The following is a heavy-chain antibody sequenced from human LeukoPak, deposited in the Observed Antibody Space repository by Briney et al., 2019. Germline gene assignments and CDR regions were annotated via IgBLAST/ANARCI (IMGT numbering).Heavy chain of an antibody. V-gene: IGHV3-48*01. Sequence: GGSLRLSCTASGFSFGSYGMHWVRQAPGKGLQWISYISVSSSTINYADSVRGRFTTSRDNAKNSLFLQLTSLRAEDTGFYYCARGGYYYDAYDSVDYWGQGTLVTVSS. CDR3: ARGGYYYDAYDSVDY. J-gene: IGHJ4*02. D-gene: IGHD3-22*01. CDR1: GFSFGSYG. CDR2: ISVSSSTI.